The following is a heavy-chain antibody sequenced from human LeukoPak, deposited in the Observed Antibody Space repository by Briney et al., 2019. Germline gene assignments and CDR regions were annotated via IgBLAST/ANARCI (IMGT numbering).Heavy chain of an antibody. CDR2: ISSSSSYI. D-gene: IGHD3-3*01. Sequence: GGSLRLSCAASGFTFSSYSMNWVRQAPGKGLEWVSSISSSSSYIYYADSVKGRFTISRDNAKNSLYLQMNSLRAEDTAAYYCARVGGQRYYDFWSGSYYFDYWGQGTLVTVSS. V-gene: IGHV3-21*01. J-gene: IGHJ4*02. CDR3: ARVGGQRYYDFWSGSYYFDY. CDR1: GFTFSSYS.